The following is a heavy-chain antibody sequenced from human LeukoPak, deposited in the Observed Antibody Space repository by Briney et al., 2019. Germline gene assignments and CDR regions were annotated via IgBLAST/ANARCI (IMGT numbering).Heavy chain of an antibody. Sequence: GGSLRLSCAASGFTSSNYWMNWVRQAPGKGLDWVANIKQDGTEKNYVDSVMGRFTISRDTAKNSLYLQMNSLRAEDTAVYYCAKDLDCCSTTTCHKTVDYWGRGTLVTVSS. V-gene: IGHV3-7*01. CDR3: AKDLDCCSTTTCHKTVDY. J-gene: IGHJ4*02. CDR1: GFTSSNYW. D-gene: IGHD2-2*02. CDR2: IKQDGTEK.